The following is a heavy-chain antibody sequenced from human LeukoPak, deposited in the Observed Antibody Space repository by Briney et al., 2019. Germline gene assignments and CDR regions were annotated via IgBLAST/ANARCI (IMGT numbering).Heavy chain of an antibody. D-gene: IGHD3-22*01. CDR1: GFTLSNYD. CDR3: AKDRRHSDSSGYYSHDAFDI. CDR2: IRYDGSNK. V-gene: IGHV3-30*02. J-gene: IGHJ3*02. Sequence: QPGGSLRLSCAASGFTLSNYDMHWVRQAPGKGLEWVAFIRYDGSNKDYADSVKGRFTISRDNSKNTLLLQMNSLRAEDTAVYYCAKDRRHSDSSGYYSHDAFDIWGQGTTATVSS.